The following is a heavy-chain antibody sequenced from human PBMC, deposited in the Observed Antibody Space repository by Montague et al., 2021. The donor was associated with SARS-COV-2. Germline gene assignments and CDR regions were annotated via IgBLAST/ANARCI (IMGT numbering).Heavy chain of an antibody. D-gene: IGHD6-25*01. CDR3: ARESSSGHGMDV. CDR2: IRSGGRAI. CDR1: DFTFSSYE. J-gene: IGHJ6*02. Sequence: SLRLSCAVSDFTFSSYEMNWVRQAPGKGLEWVSYIRSGGRAIYYADSVKGRFTLSRDNAKNSLSLQMNSLRAEDTAVYYCARESSSGHGMDVWGHGTTVTVSS. V-gene: IGHV3-48*03.